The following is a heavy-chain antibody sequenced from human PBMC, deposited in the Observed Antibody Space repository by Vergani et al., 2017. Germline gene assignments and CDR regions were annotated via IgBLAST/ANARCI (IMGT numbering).Heavy chain of an antibody. Sequence: EVQLVQSGPEVKKPGESLKISCQGSANSFTNYWIAWVRQMPGKGLEWMGIIYTGDSDTKYSPSFQGQVTISADKSISTAYLQWSSLKASDSAMYYCARHRGYYYDNSNYRYYYYGMDVWGQGTTVIVSS. CDR1: ANSFTNYW. J-gene: IGHJ6*02. V-gene: IGHV5-51*01. CDR3: ARHRGYYYDNSNYRYYYYGMDV. D-gene: IGHD3-22*01. CDR2: IYTGDSDT.